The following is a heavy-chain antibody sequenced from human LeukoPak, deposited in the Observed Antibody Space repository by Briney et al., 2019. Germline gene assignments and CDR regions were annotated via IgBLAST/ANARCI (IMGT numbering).Heavy chain of an antibody. CDR3: ARVYQGVSLFDGIDY. J-gene: IGHJ4*02. Sequence: GGSLRLSCAASGFTFDDYAMNWVRQAPGKGLEWVSSISTSSSYINYADSVKGRFTISRDNAKKSLYLQMNSLRAEDTAVYYCARVYQGVSLFDGIDYWGQGTLVTVSS. V-gene: IGHV3-21*01. CDR2: ISTSSSYI. D-gene: IGHD3-10*01. CDR1: GFTFDDYA.